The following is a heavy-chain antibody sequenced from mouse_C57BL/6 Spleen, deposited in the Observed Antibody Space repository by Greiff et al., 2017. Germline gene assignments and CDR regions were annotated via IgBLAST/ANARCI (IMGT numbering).Heavy chain of an antibody. CDR2: IYPGSGNP. CDR1: GYTFTDYY. Sequence: VQLQQSGAELVRPGASVKLSCKASGYTFTDYYINWVKQRPGQGLEWIARIYPGSGNPYSNEKFKGKATLTAEKSSSNAYMQLISLTSEDSAVYCCSRPHDYGSSYWYFDVWGTGTTVTVSS. D-gene: IGHD1-1*01. V-gene: IGHV1-76*01. J-gene: IGHJ1*03. CDR3: SRPHDYGSSYWYFDV.